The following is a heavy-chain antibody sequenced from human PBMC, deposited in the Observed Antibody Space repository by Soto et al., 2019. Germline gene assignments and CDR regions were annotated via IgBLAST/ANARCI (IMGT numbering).Heavy chain of an antibody. CDR1: GGSISSYY. CDR3: ASTTITMYGVGNFDY. CDR2: IYYSGST. Sequence: SEPLSLTCTVSGGSISSYYWSWIRQPPGKGLEWIGYIYYSGSTNYNPSLKSRVTISIDTSKKQFSLKLNSVTAADTAVYYCASTTITMYGVGNFDYWGQGTLVTVSS. D-gene: IGHD3-3*01. J-gene: IGHJ4*02. V-gene: IGHV4-59*01.